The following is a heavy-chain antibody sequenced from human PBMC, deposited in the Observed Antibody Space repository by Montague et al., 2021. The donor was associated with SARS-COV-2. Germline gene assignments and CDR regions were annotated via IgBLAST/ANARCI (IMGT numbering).Heavy chain of an antibody. D-gene: IGHD3-22*01. CDR2: IYYSGST. V-gene: IGHV4-59*01. J-gene: IGHJ3*02. Sequence: SETLSLTCAVYGGSFSGYYWSWIRQPPGKGLEWIGYIYYSGSTNYNPSLKSRVTISVDTSKNQFSLKLSSVTAADTAVYYCAREVRYYYDSSGPGAFDIWGQGTMVTVSS. CDR1: GGSFSGYY. CDR3: AREVRYYYDSSGPGAFDI.